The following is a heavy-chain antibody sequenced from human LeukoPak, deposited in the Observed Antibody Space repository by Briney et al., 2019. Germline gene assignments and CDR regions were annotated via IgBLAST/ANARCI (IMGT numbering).Heavy chain of an antibody. J-gene: IGHJ4*02. Sequence: GGSLRLSCSASGFTFSSYAMHWVRQAPGKGLEYVSAISSNGGSTYYADSVKGRFTISRDNSKNTLYLQMSSLRAEDTAVYYCVKDAGGDYVRFDYWGQGTLVTVSS. V-gene: IGHV3-64D*06. CDR3: VKDAGGDYVRFDY. CDR1: GFTFSSYA. CDR2: ISSNGGST. D-gene: IGHD4-17*01.